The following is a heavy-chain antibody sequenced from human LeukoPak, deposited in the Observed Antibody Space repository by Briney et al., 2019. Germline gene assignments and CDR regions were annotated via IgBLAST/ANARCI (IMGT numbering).Heavy chain of an antibody. D-gene: IGHD3-3*01. CDR1: GYTFTGYY. V-gene: IGHV1-2*06. CDR2: INPNSGGT. J-gene: IGHJ4*02. Sequence: ASVKVSCKASGYTFTGYYMHWLRQAPGQGLDWMGRINPNSGGTNYAQKFQGRVTMTRDTSISTAYMELSRLRSDDTAVYYCARDSLEWLSFDYWGQGTLVTVSS. CDR3: ARDSLEWLSFDY.